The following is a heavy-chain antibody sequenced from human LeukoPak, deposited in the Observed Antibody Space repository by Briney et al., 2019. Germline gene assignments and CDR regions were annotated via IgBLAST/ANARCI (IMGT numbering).Heavy chain of an antibody. CDR3: AREVEEWFGEPSFDY. J-gene: IGHJ4*02. Sequence: GGSLRLSCAASGFTFSSYWMSCVRQAPGKGLEWVANIKQDGSEKYYVDSVKGRFTITRDNAKNSLYLQMNSLRAEDTAVYYCAREVEEWFGEPSFDYWGQGTLVTVSS. CDR1: GFTFSSYW. D-gene: IGHD3-10*01. CDR2: IKQDGSEK. V-gene: IGHV3-7*03.